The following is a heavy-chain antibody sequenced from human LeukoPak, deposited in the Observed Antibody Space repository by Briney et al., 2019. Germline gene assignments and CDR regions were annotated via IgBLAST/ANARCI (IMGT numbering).Heavy chain of an antibody. CDR1: GYSISSGYY. V-gene: IGHV4-38-2*02. J-gene: IGHJ6*03. CDR3: ARGVSGYRPYYYYYMDV. D-gene: IGHD3-3*01. CDR2: IYHSGST. Sequence: SETLSLTCTVSGYSISSGYYWGWIRQPPGKGLEWIGSIYHSGSTYYNPSLKSRVTISVDTSKNQFSLKLSSVTAADTAVYYCARGVSGYRPYYYYYMDVWGKGTTVTVSS.